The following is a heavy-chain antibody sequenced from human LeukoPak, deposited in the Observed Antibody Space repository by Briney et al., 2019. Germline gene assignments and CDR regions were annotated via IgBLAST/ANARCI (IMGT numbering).Heavy chain of an antibody. Sequence: GGSLRLPCAASGFTFRRCSLLWVAPAPRKGLEGVSAISGSCGSTYYADSVKGRFTISRDNSKNTLYLQMNSLRAEDTAVYYCASAPRGGWCGHWYFDLWGRGTLVTVSS. D-gene: IGHD6-19*01. CDR1: GFTFRRCS. CDR2: ISGSCGST. CDR3: ASAPRGGWCGHWYFDL. V-gene: IGHV3-23*01. J-gene: IGHJ2*01.